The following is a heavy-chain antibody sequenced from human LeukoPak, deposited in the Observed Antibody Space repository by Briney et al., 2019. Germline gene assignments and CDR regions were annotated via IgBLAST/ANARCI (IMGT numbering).Heavy chain of an antibody. V-gene: IGHV4-39*01. CDR1: GFSFSSFW. D-gene: IGHD3-10*01. CDR2: IYYSGST. CDR3: ARHPKSYYYGSGFLDY. J-gene: IGHJ4*02. Sequence: PGGSLRLSCAASGFSFSSFWMHWVRQTPGKGLEWIGSIYYSGSTYYNPSLKSRVTISVDTSKNQFSLKLSSVTAADTAVYYCARHPKSYYYGSGFLDYWGQGTLVTVSS.